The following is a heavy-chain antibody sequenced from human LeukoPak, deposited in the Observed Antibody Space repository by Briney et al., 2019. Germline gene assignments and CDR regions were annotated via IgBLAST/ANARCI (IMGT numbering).Heavy chain of an antibody. D-gene: IGHD6-19*01. V-gene: IGHV7-4-1*02. Sequence: ASVTVSCKASGYTFTSYAMSWVRQAPGLGLEWMGWINTNTGNPTYAQGFTGRFVFSLDTSVSTAYLQISSLKAEDTAVYYCASSSSIAVAATFDYWGQGTLVTVSS. J-gene: IGHJ4*02. CDR3: ASSSSIAVAATFDY. CDR1: GYTFTSYA. CDR2: INTNTGNP.